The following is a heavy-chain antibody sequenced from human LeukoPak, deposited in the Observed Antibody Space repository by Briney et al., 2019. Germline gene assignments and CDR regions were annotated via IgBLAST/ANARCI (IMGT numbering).Heavy chain of an antibody. CDR3: ARLFKDYGGKGFIDY. J-gene: IGHJ4*02. V-gene: IGHV1-69*13. CDR2: IIPIFGTA. D-gene: IGHD4-23*01. CDR1: GYTFTSSA. Sequence: ASVKVSCKASGYTFTSSAMNWVRQAPGQGLEWMGGIIPIFGTANYAQKFQGRVTITADESTSTAYMELSSLRSEDTAVYYCARLFKDYGGKGFIDYWGQGTLVTVSS.